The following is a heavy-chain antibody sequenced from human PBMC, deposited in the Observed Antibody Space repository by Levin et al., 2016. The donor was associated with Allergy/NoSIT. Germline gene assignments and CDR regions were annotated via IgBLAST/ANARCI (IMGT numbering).Heavy chain of an antibody. V-gene: IGHV3-21*01. Sequence: GGSLRLSCAASGFTFSSYSMNWVRQAPGKGLEWVSSISSSSSYIYYADSVKGRFTISRDNAKNSLYVQMNSLRAEDTAVYYCARDLGDDSSGYYRRYIFDYWGQGTLVTVSS. CDR2: ISSSSSYI. J-gene: IGHJ4*02. D-gene: IGHD3-22*01. CDR1: GFTFSSYS. CDR3: ARDLGDDSSGYYRRYIFDY.